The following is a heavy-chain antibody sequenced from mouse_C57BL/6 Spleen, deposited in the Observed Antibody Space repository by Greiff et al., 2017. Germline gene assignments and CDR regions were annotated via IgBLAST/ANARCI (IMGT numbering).Heavy chain of an antibody. V-gene: IGHV1-26*01. D-gene: IGHD1-1*01. J-gene: IGHJ2*01. CDR2: INPNNGGT. CDR3: ARSAYYGSSYVGWYFDY. CDR1: GYTFTDYY. Sequence: EVQLQQSGPELVKPGASVKISCKASGYTFTDYYMNWVKQSHGKSLEWIGDINPNNGGTRYNQKFKGKATLTVDKSSSTAYMELRSLTSEDSAVYYCARSAYYGSSYVGWYFDYWGQGTTLTVSS.